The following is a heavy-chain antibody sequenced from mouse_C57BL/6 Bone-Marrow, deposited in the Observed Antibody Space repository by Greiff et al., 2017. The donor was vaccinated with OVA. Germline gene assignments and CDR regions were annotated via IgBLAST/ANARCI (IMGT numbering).Heavy chain of an antibody. CDR2: IYPRSGNT. CDR1: GYTFTSYG. V-gene: IGHV1-81*01. CDR3: ARRGGNAMDY. J-gene: IGHJ4*01. Sequence: VQLQESGAELARPGASVKLSCKASGYTFTSYGISWVKQRTGQGLEWIGEIYPRSGNTYYNEKFKGKATLTADKSSSTAYMELRSLTSEDSAVYFCARRGGNAMDYWGQGTSVTVSS.